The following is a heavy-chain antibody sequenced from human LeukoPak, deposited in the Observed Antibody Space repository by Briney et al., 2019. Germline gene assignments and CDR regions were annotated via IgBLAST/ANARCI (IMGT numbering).Heavy chain of an antibody. J-gene: IGHJ1*01. CDR2: ISGSGGGT. Sequence: GGSLRLSCAASGFTFSSYAMSWVRQAPGKGLEWVSAISGSGGGTYYADSVKGRFTISRDNSKNTLYLQMNSLRAEDTAVYYCAKYGCGGDCPLSYFQHWGQGTLVTVSS. D-gene: IGHD2-21*02. V-gene: IGHV3-23*01. CDR1: GFTFSSYA. CDR3: AKYGCGGDCPLSYFQH.